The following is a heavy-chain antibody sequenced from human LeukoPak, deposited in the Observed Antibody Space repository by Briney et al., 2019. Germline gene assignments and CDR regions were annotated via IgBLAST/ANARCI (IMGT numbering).Heavy chain of an antibody. V-gene: IGHV1-2*06. D-gene: IGHD3-10*01. Sequence: ASVKVSCKASGYTFTGYYMHWVRQATGQGLEWMGRINPNSGGTNYAQRFQGRVTMTRDTSISTAYMELSRLRSDDTAVYYCARDYEGITLNWFDPWGQGTLVTVSS. CDR2: INPNSGGT. CDR1: GYTFTGYY. CDR3: ARDYEGITLNWFDP. J-gene: IGHJ5*02.